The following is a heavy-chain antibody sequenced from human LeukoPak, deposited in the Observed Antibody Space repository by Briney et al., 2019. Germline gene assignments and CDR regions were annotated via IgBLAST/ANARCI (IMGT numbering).Heavy chain of an antibody. CDR3: ARDRRFLEWLSDAFDI. V-gene: IGHV1-69*13. CDR2: IIPIFGTA. D-gene: IGHD3-3*01. J-gene: IGHJ3*02. Sequence: GASVKVSCKASGGTFSSYAISWVRQAPGQGLEWMGGIIPIFGTANYAQKFQGRVTITADESTSTAYMELRSLRSDDTAVYYCARDRRFLEWLSDAFDIWGQGTMVTVSS. CDR1: GGTFSSYA.